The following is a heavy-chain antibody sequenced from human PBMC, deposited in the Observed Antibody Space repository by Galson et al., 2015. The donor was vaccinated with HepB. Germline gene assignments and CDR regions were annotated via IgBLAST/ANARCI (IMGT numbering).Heavy chain of an antibody. D-gene: IGHD5-18*01. CDR3: ARSGYSYGIDY. CDR2: ISSSSSYT. J-gene: IGHJ4*02. CDR1: GFTLSDYY. Sequence: SLRLSCAASGFTLSDYYMSWIRQAPGKGLEWVSYISSSSSYTNYADSVKGRFTISRDNAKNSLYLQMNSLRAEDTAVYYCARSGYSYGIDYWGQGTLVTVSS. V-gene: IGHV3-11*06.